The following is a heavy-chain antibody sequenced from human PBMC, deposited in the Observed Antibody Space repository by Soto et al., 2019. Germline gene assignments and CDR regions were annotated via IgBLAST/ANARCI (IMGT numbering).Heavy chain of an antibody. D-gene: IGHD3-10*01. CDR3: AREGFGVTTFYYYYGRDV. CDR2: ISSSSSYI. Sequence: GGFLRVSCSASSFTFSSYSRSCLLPSRLKGLEWVSSISSSSSYIYYADSVKGRFTISRDNAKNSLYLQMNSLRAEDTAVYYCAREGFGVTTFYYYYGRDVWGQGPTVTVS. CDR1: SFTFSSYS. J-gene: IGHJ6*02. V-gene: IGHV3-21*01.